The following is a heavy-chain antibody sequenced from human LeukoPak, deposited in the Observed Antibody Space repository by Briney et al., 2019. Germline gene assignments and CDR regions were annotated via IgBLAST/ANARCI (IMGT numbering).Heavy chain of an antibody. J-gene: IGHJ3*02. CDR1: GYTFTGYY. CDR2: INPNSGGT. Sequence: ASVKVSCKASGYTFTGYYMHWVRQAPGQGLEWMGWINPNSGGTNYAQKFQGRVTMTRDTSISTAYMELSRLRSDDTAVYYCARDVTTVVPDDAFDIWGQGTMVTVSS. V-gene: IGHV1-2*02. D-gene: IGHD4-23*01. CDR3: ARDVTTVVPDDAFDI.